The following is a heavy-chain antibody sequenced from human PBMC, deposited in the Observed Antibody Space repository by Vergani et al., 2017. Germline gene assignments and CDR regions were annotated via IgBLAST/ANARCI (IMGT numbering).Heavy chain of an antibody. J-gene: IGHJ5*02. CDR3: ARDLRLLYNRFDP. CDR1: LFTFNQSF. V-gene: IGHV3-33*01. D-gene: IGHD1-14*01. CDR2: TWYYGNNK. Sequence: SLILSCAASLFTFNQSFIHFFLQAPCNFLECVAVTWYYGNNKQYADSVNVRFTISIDNSKSTMYLQMNSLRDEDTGVYYCARDLRLLYNRFDPWGQGTLVTVSS.